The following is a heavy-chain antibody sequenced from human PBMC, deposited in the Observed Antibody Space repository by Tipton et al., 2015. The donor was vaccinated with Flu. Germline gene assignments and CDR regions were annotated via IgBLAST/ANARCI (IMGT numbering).Heavy chain of an antibody. J-gene: IGHJ3*02. Sequence: TLSLTCSVSGDSIGSYFWSWVRQSAGKGLEWIGRFYTSGTTHYNPSLKSRVTMSVDTSKNQFSLQLTSLTAADTAVYYCARSKSDWTDAFDIWGQGTMVTVSS. CDR3: ARSKSDWTDAFDI. CDR2: FYTSGTT. V-gene: IGHV4-4*07. CDR1: GDSIGSYF. D-gene: IGHD2-21*02.